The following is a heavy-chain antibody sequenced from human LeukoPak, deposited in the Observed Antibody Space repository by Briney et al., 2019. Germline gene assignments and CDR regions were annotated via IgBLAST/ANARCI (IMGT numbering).Heavy chain of an antibody. J-gene: IGHJ3*02. D-gene: IGHD3-22*01. CDR1: GYTFSTYD. CDR2: MNPNSGNT. CDR3: ARGRRYYDSSSLYLGDALDM. Sequence: ASVKVSCKASGYTFSTYDINWVRQATGQGIEWMGWMNPNSGNTGYAQKFQGRVTLTRDTSTSTAYVELKSLRADDTAVYYCARGRRYYDSSSLYLGDALDMWGQGPRVIVSS. V-gene: IGHV1-8*03.